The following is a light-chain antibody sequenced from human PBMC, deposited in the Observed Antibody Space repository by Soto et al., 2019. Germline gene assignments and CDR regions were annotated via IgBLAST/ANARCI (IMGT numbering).Light chain of an antibody. CDR2: AAS. Sequence: DIQMTQSPSSLSASVGDEVTITCRSSQTIMTYLNWYQHKPGKVPNLLIYAASTLQAGVPSRLSXSGSGTXXTLTISSLQPEDVAAYYCQKYNSAPLTFGGGTKVDIK. V-gene: IGKV1-27*01. J-gene: IGKJ4*01. CDR1: QTIMTY. CDR3: QKYNSAPLT.